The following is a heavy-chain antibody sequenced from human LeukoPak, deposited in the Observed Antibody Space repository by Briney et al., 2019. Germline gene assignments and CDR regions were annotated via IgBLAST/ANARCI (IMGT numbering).Heavy chain of an antibody. CDR1: GFTFSSYA. Sequence: PGRSLRLSCAASGFTFSSYAMHWVRQAPGKGLEWVAVISYDGSNKYYADSVKGRFTISRDNSKNTLYLQMNSLRAEDTAVDYCARESSGWYYYFDYWGQGTLVTVSS. V-gene: IGHV3-30-3*01. J-gene: IGHJ4*02. CDR2: ISYDGSNK. CDR3: ARESSGWYYYFDY. D-gene: IGHD6-19*01.